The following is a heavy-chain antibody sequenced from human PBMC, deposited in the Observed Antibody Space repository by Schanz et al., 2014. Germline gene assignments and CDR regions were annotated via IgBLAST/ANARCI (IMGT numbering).Heavy chain of an antibody. CDR1: ASILRGYS. J-gene: IGHJ4*02. CDR2: ISRSSSTI. V-gene: IGHV3-48*01. Sequence: DVQLLESGGRLVQPGGPLRFSGAALASILRGYSSHWVAQAPGKGLEWVSYISRSSSTIYYADSVRGRFTISRDNAKNSLYLQMNSLRAEDTAVYYCARDSGSHYLVDYWGQGTLVTVSS. D-gene: IGHD1-26*01. CDR3: ARDSGSHYLVDY.